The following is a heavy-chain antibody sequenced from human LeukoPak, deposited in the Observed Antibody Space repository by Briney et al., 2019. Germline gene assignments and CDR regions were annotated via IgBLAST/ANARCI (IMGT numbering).Heavy chain of an antibody. J-gene: IGHJ6*02. Sequence: SETLSLTCTVSGGSIRSYYWSWIRQPPGKGLEWIGYIYYSGSTNYNPSLKSRVTISVDTSKNQFSLKLSSVTAADTAVYYCARQGAAGPLYYYYGMDVWGQGTTVTVSS. CDR1: GGSIRSYY. D-gene: IGHD6-13*01. CDR2: IYYSGST. V-gene: IGHV4-59*08. CDR3: ARQGAAGPLYYYYGMDV.